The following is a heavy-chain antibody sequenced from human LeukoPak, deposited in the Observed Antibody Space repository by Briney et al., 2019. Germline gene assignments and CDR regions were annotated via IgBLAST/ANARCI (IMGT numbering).Heavy chain of an antibody. CDR2: INPSGGST. CDR3: AREEYCRGGSCSQGFDP. D-gene: IGHD2-15*01. CDR1: GYTFTSYY. V-gene: IGHV1-46*01. Sequence: ASVKVSCKASGYTFTSYYMHWVRQAPGQGLEWMRIINPSGGSTSYAQKFQGRVTMTRDTSTSTVYMELSSLRSEDTAVYYCAREEYCRGGSCSQGFDPWGQGTLVTVSS. J-gene: IGHJ5*02.